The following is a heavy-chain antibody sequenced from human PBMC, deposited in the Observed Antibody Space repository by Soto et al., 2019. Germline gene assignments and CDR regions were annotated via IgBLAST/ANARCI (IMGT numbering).Heavy chain of an antibody. D-gene: IGHD2-8*02. CDR1: GLTFSSYW. Sequence: GGSLRLSCAASGLTFSSYWITWVRQAPGKGLEWVATIKQDGSAEYYVDSVKGRFTISSDNAENSVYLQMNSLRGEDTALYYCTRDFNHDTGPWGQGTQVTVSS. CDR3: TRDFNHDTGP. CDR2: IKQDGSAE. V-gene: IGHV3-7*04. J-gene: IGHJ5*02.